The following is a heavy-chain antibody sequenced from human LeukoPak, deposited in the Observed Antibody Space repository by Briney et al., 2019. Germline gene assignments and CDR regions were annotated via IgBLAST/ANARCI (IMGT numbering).Heavy chain of an antibody. J-gene: IGHJ4*02. V-gene: IGHV3-30*04. Sequence: GRSLRLSCAASGFTFRTNAMHWVRQAPGKGLEWVASISHDGRNEYYADSVKGRFTISRDNSKNTLYLQRNSLRAEDTVVYYCARDLSPRPFDYFDYWGQGTLVTVSS. CDR1: GFTFRTNA. CDR3: ARDLSPRPFDYFDY. D-gene: IGHD3-9*01. CDR2: ISHDGRNE.